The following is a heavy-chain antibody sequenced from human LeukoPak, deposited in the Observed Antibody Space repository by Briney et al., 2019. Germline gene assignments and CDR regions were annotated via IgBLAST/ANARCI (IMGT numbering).Heavy chain of an antibody. CDR1: GFTFSSYG. CDR3: AKELIVPGIDY. CDR2: ISYDGSNK. D-gene: IGHD3-22*01. J-gene: IGHJ4*02. V-gene: IGHV3-30*18. Sequence: PGGSLRLSCVASGFTFSSYGMHWVRQAPGKGLEWVAVISYDGSNKYYADSVKGRFTISRDNSKNTLYLQMNSLRAEDTAVYYCAKELIVPGIDYWGQGTLVTVSS.